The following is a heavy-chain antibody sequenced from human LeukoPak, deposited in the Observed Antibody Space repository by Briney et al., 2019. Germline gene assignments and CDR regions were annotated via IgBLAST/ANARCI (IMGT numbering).Heavy chain of an antibody. CDR2: INARGDT. V-gene: IGHV4-34*01. CDR3: ARGQVPAARGYNWFDP. J-gene: IGHJ5*02. CDR1: GWSFHDYY. Sequence: PSETLSLTCAVYGWSFHDYYWNWIRQPPGKGLEWVGEINARGDTNFNPSLKSRVTISVDTSKSQFSLTLTSMIAADTAVYYCARGQVPAARGYNWFDPWGQGTLVTVSS. D-gene: IGHD2-2*01.